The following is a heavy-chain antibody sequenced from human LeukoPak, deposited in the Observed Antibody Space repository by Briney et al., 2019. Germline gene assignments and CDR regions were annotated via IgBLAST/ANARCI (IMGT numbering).Heavy chain of an antibody. CDR3: ARDLRAAMPSGDGY. CDR1: GFTFTQYA. CDR2: IKQDGSEK. D-gene: IGHD2-2*01. J-gene: IGHJ4*02. V-gene: IGHV3-7*01. Sequence: GGSLRLSCAASGFTFTQYAMSWVRQAPGKGLEWVATIKQDGSEKYYVDSVKGRFTISRDNAKNSLYLQMNSLRAEDTAVYYCARDLRAAMPSGDGYWGQGTLVTVSS.